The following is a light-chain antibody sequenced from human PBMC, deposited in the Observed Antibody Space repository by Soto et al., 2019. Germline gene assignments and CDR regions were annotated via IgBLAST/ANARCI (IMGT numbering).Light chain of an antibody. CDR1: QSISNW. V-gene: IGKV1-5*03. Sequence: DIQMTQSPSNLSASVGDRVTITCRASQSISNWLAWYQQKPGKAPKLLIYKASSLESGVPSRFSGSGSGTEFTLTISSLQPDDFATYYCQQYNGSFGQGTKLEIK. J-gene: IGKJ2*01. CDR3: QQYNGS. CDR2: KAS.